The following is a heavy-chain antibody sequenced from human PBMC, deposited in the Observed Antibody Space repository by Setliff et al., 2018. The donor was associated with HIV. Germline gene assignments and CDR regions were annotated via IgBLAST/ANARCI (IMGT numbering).Heavy chain of an antibody. J-gene: IGHJ3*02. CDR3: ARAEMATIVAFDI. V-gene: IGHV4-59*01. Sequence: PSEILSLTCTVSDGSFSSDYWTWIRQTPGKGLEWIGYIYYSGSTKYNPSLTSRVTISVDTSKNHFSLKLTSVTAADTAVYYCARAEMATIVAFDIWGQGTMVTVSS. D-gene: IGHD5-12*01. CDR2: IYYSGST. CDR1: DGSFSSDY.